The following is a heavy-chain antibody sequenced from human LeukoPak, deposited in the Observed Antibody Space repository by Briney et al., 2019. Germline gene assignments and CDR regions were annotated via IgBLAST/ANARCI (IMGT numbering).Heavy chain of an antibody. CDR1: GFTFSSYA. D-gene: IGHD2-15*01. Sequence: PGGSLRLSCAASGFTFSSYAMSWVRQVPGKGLEWVSGISSSGGSTYYAESVKGRFTISRDNSKNTLFLQMHSLRAEDTAVYYCAKNTISANLILPPVTWGQGTLVTVSS. V-gene: IGHV3-23*01. CDR3: AKNTISANLILPPVT. CDR2: ISSSGGST. J-gene: IGHJ4*02.